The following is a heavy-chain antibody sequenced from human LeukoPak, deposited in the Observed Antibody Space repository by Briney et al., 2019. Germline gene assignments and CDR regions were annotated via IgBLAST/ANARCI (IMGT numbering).Heavy chain of an antibody. V-gene: IGHV4-30-4*08. J-gene: IGHJ4*02. CDR3: ARGTFWSGYYQFDY. CDR2: IYYSGST. CDR1: GGSISSGDYY. Sequence: SSETLSLTCTVSGGSISSGDYYWSWIRQPPGKGLEWIGYIYYSGSTYYNPSLKSRVTISVDTSKNQFSLKLSSVTAADTAVYYCARGTFWSGYYQFDYWGQGTLVTVSS. D-gene: IGHD3-3*01.